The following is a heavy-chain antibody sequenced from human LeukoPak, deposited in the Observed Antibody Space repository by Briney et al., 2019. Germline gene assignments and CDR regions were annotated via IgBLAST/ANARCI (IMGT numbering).Heavy chain of an antibody. Sequence: SETLSDTCTISVGSISNYHWSWLRQPAGKGLEWIGRIYSDGATNFNPSLKSRVSMSVDTSKNQISLKLSSVTAADTAVYYCARDRGSTGRADLWGQVTLVTFSS. D-gene: IGHD3-10*01. CDR2: IYSDGAT. V-gene: IGHV4-4*07. J-gene: IGHJ5*02. CDR3: ARDRGSTGRADL. CDR1: VGSISNYH.